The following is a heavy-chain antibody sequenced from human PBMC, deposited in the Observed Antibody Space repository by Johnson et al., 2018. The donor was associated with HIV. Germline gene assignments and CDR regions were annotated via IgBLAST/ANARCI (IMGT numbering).Heavy chain of an antibody. CDR3: TAPSRWWRPGAFDI. CDR2: INSKTDGGTT. V-gene: IGHV3-15*01. D-gene: IGHD2-21*02. Sequence: VQLVESGGGLVQPGGSLRLSCAASGFTFSNAWMSWVRQAPGKGLEWVGRINSKTDGGTTDYAATVKGTFTISRDDSKNTLYLQMNSLTNEDTAVYYCTAPSRWWRPGAFDIWGQGTMVTVSS. CDR1: GFTFSNAW. J-gene: IGHJ3*02.